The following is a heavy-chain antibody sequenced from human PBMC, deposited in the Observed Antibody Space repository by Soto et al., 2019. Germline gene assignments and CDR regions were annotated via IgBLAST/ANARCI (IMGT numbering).Heavy chain of an antibody. CDR3: VRGGAYGDYRLDY. V-gene: IGHV3-74*01. J-gene: IGHJ4*02. D-gene: IGHD4-17*01. CDR1: GFNFSIYW. Sequence: GGSLRLSCAASGFNFSIYWMHWVRQAPGKGLVWVSRINSDGSATYYADSVKGRFTISRDNAKNTLYLQIHSLRAEDTAVYYCVRGGAYGDYRLDYWGQGTPVTVSS. CDR2: INSDGSAT.